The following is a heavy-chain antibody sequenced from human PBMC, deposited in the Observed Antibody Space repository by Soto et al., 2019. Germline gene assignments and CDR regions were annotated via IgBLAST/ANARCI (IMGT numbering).Heavy chain of an antibody. CDR1: GGSISSKNW. Sequence: PSETLSLTCTVSGGSISSKNWWTWVRQPPGKGLEWIGEIYHSGSTNYNPSLKSRVTISVDKSKNQFSLKLSSVTAADTAVYYCARDHFGQWLVPVYYYYGMDVWGQGTTVTVSS. V-gene: IGHV4-4*02. CDR2: IYHSGST. J-gene: IGHJ6*02. CDR3: ARDHFGQWLVPVYYYYGMDV. D-gene: IGHD6-19*01.